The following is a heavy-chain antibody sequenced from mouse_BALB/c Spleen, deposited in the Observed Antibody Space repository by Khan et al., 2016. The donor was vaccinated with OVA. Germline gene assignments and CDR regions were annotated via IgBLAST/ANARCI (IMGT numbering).Heavy chain of an antibody. CDR1: GYTFTNYG. Sequence: QIQLVQSGPELKKPGETVKISCKASGYTFTNYGMNWVKQAPGKGLKWMGWINTYTGEPTYADDFKGRFAFSLETSASTAYLQINNLTNEDTATYYCARGVGYLYAMDYWGQGTSVTVSS. CDR3: ARGVGYLYAMDY. D-gene: IGHD1-2*01. J-gene: IGHJ4*01. CDR2: INTYTGEP. V-gene: IGHV9-3-1*01.